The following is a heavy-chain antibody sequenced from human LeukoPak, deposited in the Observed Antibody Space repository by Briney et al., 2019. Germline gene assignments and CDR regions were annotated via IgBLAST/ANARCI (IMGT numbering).Heavy chain of an antibody. Sequence: GGSLRLSCAASGFTFSSYAMTWVRQAPGKGLEWVSSIDANGAGTFYADSVKGRFSISRDNAKNTLGLQMRSLTAEDTAVYYCAKDQSYYNWFDPWGQGTLVTVSS. CDR3: AKDQSYYNWFDP. D-gene: IGHD3-10*01. CDR2: IDANGAGT. J-gene: IGHJ5*02. V-gene: IGHV3-23*01. CDR1: GFTFSSYA.